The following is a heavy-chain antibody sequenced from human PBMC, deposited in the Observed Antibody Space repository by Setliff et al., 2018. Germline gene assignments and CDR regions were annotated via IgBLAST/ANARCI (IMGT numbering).Heavy chain of an antibody. D-gene: IGHD3-22*01. J-gene: IGHJ3*02. Sequence: GGSLRLSCAASGFTFSNYWMSWVRQAPGKGLEWVANIKQDGSEKYYVDSVKGRFAISRDNAKNSLSLQMNSLRAEDTAVYYCARGDYYDSSGYFTDAFDIWGQGTMVTVSS. V-gene: IGHV3-7*01. CDR1: GFTFSNYW. CDR3: ARGDYYDSSGYFTDAFDI. CDR2: IKQDGSEK.